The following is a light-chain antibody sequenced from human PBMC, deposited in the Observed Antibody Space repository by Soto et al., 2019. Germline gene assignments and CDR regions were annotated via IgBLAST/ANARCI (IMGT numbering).Light chain of an antibody. J-gene: IGLJ1*01. CDR1: SSDVGSYNL. V-gene: IGLV2-23*01. Sequence: QSVLTQPVSVSGSPGQSITISCTGTSSDVGSYNLVSWYQQHPGKAPKLMIYEGSKRPSGVSNRFSGSKSGNTASLTISGLQAEDEADYYCCSYAGSSTYVFRTGTKVTAL. CDR2: EGS. CDR3: CSYAGSSTYV.